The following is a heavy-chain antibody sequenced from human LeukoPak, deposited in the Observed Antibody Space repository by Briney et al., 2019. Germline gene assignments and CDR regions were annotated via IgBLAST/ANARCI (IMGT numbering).Heavy chain of an antibody. CDR2: MSSGGTYI. V-gene: IGHV3-21*01. Sequence: GGSLRLSCAASRFTFSSYSMTWVRQAPGKGLECVSSMSSGGTYIYYADSVRGRFTISRDNAKNSLYLIMNSLRAEDTAVYYCARDRPTGASRLFVVQWGQGTLVTVSS. CDR1: RFTFSSYS. CDR3: ARDRPTGASRLFVVQ. J-gene: IGHJ4*02. D-gene: IGHD3-3*01.